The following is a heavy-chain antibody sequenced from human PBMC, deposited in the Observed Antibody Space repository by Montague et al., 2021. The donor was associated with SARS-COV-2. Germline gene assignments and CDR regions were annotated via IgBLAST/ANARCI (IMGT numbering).Heavy chain of an antibody. Sequence: PALVKPTQTLTLTCTFSGFSLSTSGMCVSWIRQPPGKALEWLALIDWDDDEYYSTSLKTRLTISKDTSKNQVVLTMTNMDPADTATYYCARIVYDILTGSTYYGMDVWGQRTTVTVSS. CDR3: ARIVYDILTGSTYYGMDV. V-gene: IGHV2-70*01. D-gene: IGHD3-9*01. CDR1: GFSLSTSGMC. CDR2: IDWDDDE. J-gene: IGHJ6*02.